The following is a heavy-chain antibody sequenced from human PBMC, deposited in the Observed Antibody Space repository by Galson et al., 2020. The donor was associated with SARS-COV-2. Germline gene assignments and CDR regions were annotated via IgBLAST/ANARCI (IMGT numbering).Heavy chain of an antibody. V-gene: IGHV3-53*01. Sequence: GGSLSLSCAASGFTVSSNYMSWVRQAPGKGLEWVSLIYSDGSTHYADSVKGRFTISRDNSKNTMYLQMNSLRAEDTAVYYCARERELYFFDYWGQGTLVTVSS. D-gene: IGHD1-7*01. CDR1: GFTVSSNY. CDR3: ARERELYFFDY. J-gene: IGHJ4*02. CDR2: IYSDGST.